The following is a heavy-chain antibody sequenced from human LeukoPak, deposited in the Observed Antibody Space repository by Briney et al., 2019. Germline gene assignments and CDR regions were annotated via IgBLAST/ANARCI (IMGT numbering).Heavy chain of an antibody. CDR2: IKPDGSER. CDR3: ASGNWNDRAFDI. J-gene: IGHJ3*02. V-gene: IGHV3-7*01. D-gene: IGHD1-20*01. Sequence: GGSLRLSCAASGLTFSGYWMSWVRQAPGKGLEWVANIKPDGSERYYVDSVEGRFTISRDNAKSSLYLQMNSLRAEDTAVYYCASGNWNDRAFDIWGQGTMVTVSS. CDR1: GLTFSGYW.